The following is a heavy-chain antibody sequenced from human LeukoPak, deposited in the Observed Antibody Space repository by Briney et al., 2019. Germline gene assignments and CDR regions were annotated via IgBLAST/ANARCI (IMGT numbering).Heavy chain of an antibody. D-gene: IGHD2-2*01. J-gene: IGHJ5*02. CDR1: GFTFSSYA. CDR3: AKGSPAANFREPFDP. V-gene: IGHV3-23*01. Sequence: GGSLRLSCAASGFTFSSYAMSWVRQAPGKGLEWVSAISGSGGSTYYADSVKGRFTISRDNSKNTLYPQMNSLRAEDTAVYYCAKGSPAANFREPFDPWGQGTLVTVSS. CDR2: ISGSGGST.